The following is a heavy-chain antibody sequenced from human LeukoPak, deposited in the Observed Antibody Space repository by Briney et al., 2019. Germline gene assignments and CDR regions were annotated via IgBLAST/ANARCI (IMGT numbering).Heavy chain of an antibody. Sequence: SETLSLTCTVSGGSISTYYWSWIRQPPGKGLEWIGHIYYSGNSNYNPSLKSRVTISVDTSKNQFSLKLSSVTAADTAVYYCAGLGASGNGYLSWFDPWGQGTLVTVSS. CDR3: AGLGASGNGYLSWFDP. V-gene: IGHV4-59*01. CDR2: IYYSGNS. J-gene: IGHJ5*02. D-gene: IGHD3-22*01. CDR1: GGSISTYY.